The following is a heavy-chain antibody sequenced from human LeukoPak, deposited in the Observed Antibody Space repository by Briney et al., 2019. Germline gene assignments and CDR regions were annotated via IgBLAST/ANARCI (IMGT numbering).Heavy chain of an antibody. CDR3: ATAAGYNYGQY. J-gene: IGHJ4*02. Sequence: GGSLRLSCAASGLTVSSNYMNWVRQAPGKGLEWVSALYIGGNTYYADSVRGRFTISRDNSKNTLYLQMNSLRAEDTAIYYCATAAGYNYGQYWGQGTLVTVSS. CDR1: GLTVSSNY. D-gene: IGHD5-18*01. CDR2: LYIGGNT. V-gene: IGHV3-53*01.